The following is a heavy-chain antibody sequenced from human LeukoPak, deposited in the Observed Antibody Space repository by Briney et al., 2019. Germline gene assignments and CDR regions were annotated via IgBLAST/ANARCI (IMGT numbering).Heavy chain of an antibody. CDR1: GYTLTELS. J-gene: IGHJ4*02. Sequence: GASVKVSCKVSGYTLTELSMHWVRQAPGKGLEWMGGFDPEDGETIYAQKFQGRVTMTEDTSTDTAYMELSSLRSEDTAVHYCATDPLDYGEHTALWGQGTLVTVSS. D-gene: IGHD4-17*01. CDR2: FDPEDGET. CDR3: ATDPLDYGEHTAL. V-gene: IGHV1-24*01.